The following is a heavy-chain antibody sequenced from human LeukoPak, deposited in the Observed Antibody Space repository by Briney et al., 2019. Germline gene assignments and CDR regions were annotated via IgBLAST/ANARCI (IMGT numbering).Heavy chain of an antibody. CDR3: ARAEVNFYDRSGYFDY. J-gene: IGHJ4*02. D-gene: IGHD3-22*01. V-gene: IGHV4-59*01. CDR1: GGSISSYY. CDR2: IYYSGST. Sequence: SETLSLTCTVSGGSISSYYWSWIRQPPGKGLEWLGYIYYSGSTNHNPSLKSRVTISVDTSKNQFSLKLSSVTAADTAVYYCARAEVNFYDRSGYFDYWGQGSLVTVSS.